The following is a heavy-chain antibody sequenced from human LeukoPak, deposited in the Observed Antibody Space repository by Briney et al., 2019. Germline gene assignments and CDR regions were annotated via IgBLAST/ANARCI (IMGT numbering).Heavy chain of an antibody. J-gene: IGHJ3*02. CDR2: INPSGGST. D-gene: IGHD3-10*01. Sequence: GASVKVSCKASGYTFTGYYMHWVRQAPGQGLEWMGIINPSGGSTSYAQKFQGRVTMTRDTSTSTVYMELSSLRSEDTAVYYCAREGYYGSGRGPHAFDIWGQGTMVTVSS. CDR3: AREGYYGSGRGPHAFDI. CDR1: GYTFTGYY. V-gene: IGHV1-46*01.